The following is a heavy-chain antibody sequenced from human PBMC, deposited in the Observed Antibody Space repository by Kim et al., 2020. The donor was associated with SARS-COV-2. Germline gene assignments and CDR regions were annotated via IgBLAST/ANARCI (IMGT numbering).Heavy chain of an antibody. CDR3: ARAKSRAKIAAAGPTDWFDP. Sequence: GGSLRLSCAASGFTFSSYWMSWVRQAPGKGLEWVANIKQDGSEKYYVDSVKGRFTISRDNAKNSLYLQMNSLRAEDTAVYYCARAKSRAKIAAAGPTDWFDPLGQEPWSPSPQ. J-gene: IGHJ5*02. CDR2: IKQDGSEK. D-gene: IGHD6-13*01. V-gene: IGHV3-7*03. CDR1: GFTFSSYW.